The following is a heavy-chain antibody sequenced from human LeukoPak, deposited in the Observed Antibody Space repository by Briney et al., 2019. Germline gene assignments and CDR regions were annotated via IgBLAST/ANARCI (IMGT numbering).Heavy chain of an antibody. V-gene: IGHV4-61*02. D-gene: IGHD6-6*01. CDR3: ARDMSALLYYYMDV. CDR2: IYTSGST. CDR1: GGSISSGSYY. Sequence: SETLSLTCTVSGGSISSGSYYWSWIRQPAGKGLEWIGRIYTSGSTNYNPSLKSRVTISVDTYKNQFSLKLSSVTAADTAVYYCARDMSALLYYYMDVWGKGTTVTVSS. J-gene: IGHJ6*03.